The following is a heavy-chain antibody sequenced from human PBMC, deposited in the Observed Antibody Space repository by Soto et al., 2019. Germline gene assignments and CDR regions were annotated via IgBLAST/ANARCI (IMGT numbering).Heavy chain of an antibody. J-gene: IGHJ6*02. Sequence: QVQLVQSGGGVVQPGRSLRLSCAASGFTLSDFAMHWVRQAPGKGLEWVALISNDGGIEHYGDSVRGRFTISRDNSKHMLFLQMTSLRVEDTAVYYCARAAPGMDVWGQGTTVTVSS. CDR3: ARAAPGMDV. CDR1: GFTLSDFA. CDR2: ISNDGGIE. V-gene: IGHV3-30-3*01.